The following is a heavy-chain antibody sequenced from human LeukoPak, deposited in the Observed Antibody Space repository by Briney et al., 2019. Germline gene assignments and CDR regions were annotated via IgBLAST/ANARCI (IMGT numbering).Heavy chain of an antibody. J-gene: IGHJ4*02. CDR3: ARLDHGHVGDY. CDR1: GGSFSGYY. Sequence: SETLSLTCAVYGGSFSGYYWSWIRQPPGKGLEWIGEINHSGSTNYNPSLKSRVTISVDTSKNQFSLKLSSVTAADTAVYYCARLDHGHVGDYWGQGTLVTVSS. V-gene: IGHV4-34*01. CDR2: INHSGST. D-gene: IGHD3/OR15-3a*01.